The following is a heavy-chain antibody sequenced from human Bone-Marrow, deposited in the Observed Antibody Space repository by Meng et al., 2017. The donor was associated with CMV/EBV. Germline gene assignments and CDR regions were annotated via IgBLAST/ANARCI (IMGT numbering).Heavy chain of an antibody. CDR2: ISDSGDGT. D-gene: IGHD4-17*01. J-gene: IGHJ4*02. Sequence: GESLKISCAASGFTFSSYAMSWVRQAPGKGLEWVSGISDSGDGTYYADSVKGRFAISRDNSKSTLSLQMNSLRAEDTAVYYCANLVLLPRIKNDYDFDYWRQGTLVTVSS. V-gene: IGHV3-23*01. CDR1: GFTFSSYA. CDR3: ANLVLLPRIKNDYDFDY.